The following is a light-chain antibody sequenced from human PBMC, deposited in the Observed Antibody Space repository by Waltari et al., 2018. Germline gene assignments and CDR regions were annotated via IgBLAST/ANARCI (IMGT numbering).Light chain of an antibody. V-gene: IGKV1-5*01. CDR1: QSISSW. CDR3: QQYNSYSPCT. J-gene: IGKJ2*02. CDR2: DAS. Sequence: DIQMTQSPSTLSASVGDRVTIPCRASQSISSWLAWYQQKPGKAPKLLIYDASSLESGVPSRFSGSGSGTEFTLTISSLQPDDFATYYCQQYNSYSPCTFGQGTKLEIK.